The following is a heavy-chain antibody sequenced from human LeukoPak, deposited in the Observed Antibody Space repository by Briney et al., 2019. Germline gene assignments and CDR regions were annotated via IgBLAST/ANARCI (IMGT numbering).Heavy chain of an antibody. CDR2: IYNTGST. J-gene: IGHJ4*02. CDR1: GNFISRGYY. Sequence: SETLCLTCGASGNFISRGYYWAWIWQPPGKGLEWIGSIYNTGSTYYNPSLKSRVTMSIDTSKNQFSLKLSSVTAADTAVYYCARNTSAWSPLGETQSAPHCFDSWGQGTLVTVSS. V-gene: IGHV4-38-2*01. D-gene: IGHD6-19*01. CDR3: ARNTSAWSPLGETQSAPHCFDS.